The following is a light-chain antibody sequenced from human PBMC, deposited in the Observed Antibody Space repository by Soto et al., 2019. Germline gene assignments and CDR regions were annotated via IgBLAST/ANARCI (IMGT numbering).Light chain of an antibody. CDR3: QSYDRSLSGAV. J-gene: IGLJ3*02. Sequence: QSVLTQPPSVSGAPGQRVTISCTGNSSNIGAGYDVHWYQQFPRTAPKLLIYGNINRRSGVPGRFSGSKSGTSASLAITGLQAEDEADYYCQSYDRSLSGAVFGGGTQLT. CDR2: GNI. V-gene: IGLV1-40*01. CDR1: SSNIGAGYD.